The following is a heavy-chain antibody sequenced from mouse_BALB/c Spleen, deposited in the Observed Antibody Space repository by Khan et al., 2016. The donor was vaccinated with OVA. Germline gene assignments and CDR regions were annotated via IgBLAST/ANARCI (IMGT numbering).Heavy chain of an antibody. V-gene: IGHV1-7*01. Sequence: QVQLQQSGAELAKPGASVKMSCKASGYTFTNYWMHWVKQRPGQGLEWIGYIDPTTGYTEYNQKFKDKATLTADKSSSTAYMQLSSLTSEDSAVYYCTSLCSTYTWFGYWGQGTLVTVSA. D-gene: IGHD1-1*01. J-gene: IGHJ3*01. CDR1: GYTFTNYW. CDR3: TSLCSTYTWFGY. CDR2: IDPTTGYT.